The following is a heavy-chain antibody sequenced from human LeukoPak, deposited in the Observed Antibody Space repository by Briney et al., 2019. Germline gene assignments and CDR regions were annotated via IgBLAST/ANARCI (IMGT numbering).Heavy chain of an antibody. J-gene: IGHJ3*02. V-gene: IGHV7-4-1*02. CDR1: GYTFTKYA. D-gene: IGHD3/OR15-3a*01. CDR2: INTKTGNP. CDR3: ARSGSWTDHPAFDI. Sequence: GASVKVSCKASGYTFTKYAMNWVRQAPGQGLEWMGWINTKTGNPTYAQGFTGRFVFSLDTSVTTAYLQISNLKDEDTAVYYCARSGSWTDHPAFDIWGQRTMVTVSS.